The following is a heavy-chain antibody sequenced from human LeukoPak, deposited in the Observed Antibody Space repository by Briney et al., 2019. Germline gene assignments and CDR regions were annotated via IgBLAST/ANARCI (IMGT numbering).Heavy chain of an antibody. CDR3: ARAVDWNSSSWYPDY. CDR2: IYHSGST. Sequence: SETLSLTCAVSGGSISSGGYSWSWIRQPPGKGLEWIGYIYHSGSTYYNPSLKSRVTISVDRSKNQFSLKLSSVTAADTAVYYCARAVDWNSSSWYPDYWGQGTVVTVSS. D-gene: IGHD6-13*01. CDR1: GGSISSGGYS. V-gene: IGHV4-30-2*01. J-gene: IGHJ4*02.